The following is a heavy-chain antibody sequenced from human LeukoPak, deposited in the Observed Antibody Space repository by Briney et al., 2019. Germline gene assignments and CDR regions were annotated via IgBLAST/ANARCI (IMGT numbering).Heavy chain of an antibody. CDR2: IYHSGST. V-gene: IGHV4-4*02. CDR1: GGSISSSNW. D-gene: IGHD3-10*01. Sequence: PSETLSLTCAVSGGSISSSNWWSWVRQPPGKGLEWIGEIYHSGSTNYNPSLKSRVTISVDTSKNQFSLKLSSVTAADTAVYYCARVRFGVCLGWGQGTLVTVSS. CDR3: ARVRFGVCLG. J-gene: IGHJ4*02.